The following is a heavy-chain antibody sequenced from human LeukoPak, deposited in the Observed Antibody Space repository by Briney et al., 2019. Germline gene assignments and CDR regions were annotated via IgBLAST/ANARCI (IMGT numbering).Heavy chain of an antibody. D-gene: IGHD3-22*01. V-gene: IGHV3-30*02. CDR3: AKAANYYDSSGYEY. Sequence: PGGSLRLSCAASGFTFSSYGMHWVRQAPGKGLEWVAFIRYDGSNKYYADSVKGRFTISRDNSKNTLYLQMNGLRAEDTAVYYCAKAANYYDSSGYEYWGQGTLVTVSS. J-gene: IGHJ4*02. CDR2: IRYDGSNK. CDR1: GFTFSSYG.